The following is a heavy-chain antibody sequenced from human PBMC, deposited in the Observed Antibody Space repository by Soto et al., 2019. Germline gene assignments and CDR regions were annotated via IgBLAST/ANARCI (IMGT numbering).Heavy chain of an antibody. CDR1: GCTFSSYA. J-gene: IGHJ5*02. Sequence: QVQLVQSGAEVKKPGSSVKVSCKASGCTFSSYAISWVRQAPGQGLEWMGGIIPIFGTANYAQQFQGRVTSTADESTSTAYVELSSLRAEDTAVYYCARDRRGWYVNWFAPWGQRTLVTVSS. CDR3: ARDRRGWYVNWFAP. CDR2: IIPIFGTA. V-gene: IGHV1-69*01. D-gene: IGHD6-19*01.